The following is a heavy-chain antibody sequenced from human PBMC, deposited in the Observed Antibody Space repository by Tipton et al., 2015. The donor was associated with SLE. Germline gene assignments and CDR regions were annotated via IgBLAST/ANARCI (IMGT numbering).Heavy chain of an antibody. CDR2: INGDGTLV. J-gene: IGHJ4*02. D-gene: IGHD4/OR15-4a*01. CDR3: VRDSGASH. CDR1: GFFFRSDW. Sequence: SLRLSCAASGFFFRSDWMHWVRQTPGKGLVWVSRINGDGTLVSYENSVRGRFTISRDNSKNMLYLQMNNLRAEDTAVYHCVRDSGASHWGRGALVTVSS. V-gene: IGHV3-74*01.